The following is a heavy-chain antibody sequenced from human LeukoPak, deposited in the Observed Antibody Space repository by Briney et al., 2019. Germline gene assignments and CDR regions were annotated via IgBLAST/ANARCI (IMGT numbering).Heavy chain of an antibody. Sequence: PSETLSLTCTVSGGSISSYYWSWIRQPAGKGLEWIGRIYTSGSTNYNPSLKSRVTMSVDTSKNQFSLKLSSVTAADTAVYYCARALRVGSWYSGGYYYYGMDVWGQGTTVTVSS. D-gene: IGHD6-13*01. J-gene: IGHJ6*02. CDR1: GGSISSYY. V-gene: IGHV4-4*07. CDR3: ARALRVGSWYSGGYYYYGMDV. CDR2: IYTSGST.